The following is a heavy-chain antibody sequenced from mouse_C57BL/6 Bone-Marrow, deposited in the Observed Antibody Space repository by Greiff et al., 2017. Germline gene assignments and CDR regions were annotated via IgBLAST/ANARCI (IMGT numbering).Heavy chain of an antibody. CDR3: TGLLPFDY. Sequence: EVQLVESGGGLVQPGGSMKLSCVASGFTFSNYWMNWVRQSPEKGLEWVAQIRLKSDNYATHYAESVKGRFTISRDDSKSSVYLQMNNLRAEDTGIYYCTGLLPFDYWGQGTTLTVSS. CDR2: IRLKSDNYAT. D-gene: IGHD2-3*01. CDR1: GFTFSNYW. V-gene: IGHV6-3*01. J-gene: IGHJ2*01.